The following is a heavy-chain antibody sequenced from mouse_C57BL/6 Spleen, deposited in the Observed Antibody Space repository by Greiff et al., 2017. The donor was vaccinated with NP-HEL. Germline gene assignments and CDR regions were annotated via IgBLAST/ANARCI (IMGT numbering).Heavy chain of an antibody. CDR3: ARLTTTRDAMDY. CDR1: GYTFTDYY. V-gene: IGHV1-76*01. Sequence: QVQLKQSGAELVRPGASVKLSCKASGYTFTDYYINWVKQRPGQGLEWIARIYPGSGNTYYNEKFKGKATLTAEKSSSTAYMQLSSLTSEDSAVYFCARLTTTRDAMDYWGQGTSVTVSS. CDR2: IYPGSGNT. D-gene: IGHD1-1*01. J-gene: IGHJ4*01.